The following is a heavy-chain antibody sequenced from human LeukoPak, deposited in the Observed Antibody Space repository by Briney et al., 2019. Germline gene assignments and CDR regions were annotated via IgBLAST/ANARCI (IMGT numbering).Heavy chain of an antibody. V-gene: IGHV5-51*01. CDR2: IYPDDSDT. D-gene: IGHD5-12*01. J-gene: IGHJ3*01. CDR3: ARHKAERGSSGYDWGAFDV. CDR1: GYRFDNYW. Sequence: GESLKISCKNSGYRFDNYWIGWVRQMPGKGLEWMGIIYPDDSDTRYSPSFQGQVTISADKSISTAYLQWSSLRASDTAMYYCARHKAERGSSGYDWGAFDVWGQGTMVTVSS.